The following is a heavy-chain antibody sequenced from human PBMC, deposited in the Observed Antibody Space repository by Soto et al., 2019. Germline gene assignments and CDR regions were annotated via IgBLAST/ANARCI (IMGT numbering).Heavy chain of an antibody. CDR3: TTGSVEGV. V-gene: IGHV3-15*07. J-gene: IGHJ6*02. CDR2: VKTNSEGGAT. Sequence: AHLVESGGGLVKPGGSLRLSCAASDFTINNAWMNWVRQAPGKGLEWVARVKTNSEGGATDYAAPLKGRFTISRDDSKNTLFLQMNSLKTEDTAVYYCTTGSVEGVWGQGATVTVSS. D-gene: IGHD2-15*01. CDR1: DFTINNAW.